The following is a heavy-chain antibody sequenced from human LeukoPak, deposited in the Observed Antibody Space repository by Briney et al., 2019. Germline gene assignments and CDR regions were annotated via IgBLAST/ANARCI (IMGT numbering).Heavy chain of an antibody. CDR2: IYPGDSDT. D-gene: IGHD2-15*01. CDR1: GYSFTSYW. CDR3: ARHGGHCSGGSCYSASRRGSDY. V-gene: IGHV5-51*01. Sequence: GESLQISCKGSGYSFTSYWIGWVRQLPGKGLEWMGIIYPGDSDTRYSPSFQGQVTISADKSISTAYLQWSSLKASDTAMYYCARHGGHCSGGSCYSASRRGSDYWGQGTLVTVSS. J-gene: IGHJ4*02.